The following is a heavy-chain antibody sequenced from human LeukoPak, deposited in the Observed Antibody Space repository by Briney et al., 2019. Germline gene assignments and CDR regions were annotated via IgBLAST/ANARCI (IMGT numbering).Heavy chain of an antibody. V-gene: IGHV1-2*02. D-gene: IGHD3-10*01. J-gene: IGHJ6*03. Sequence: ASVKVSCKASGYTFTGYYMHWVRQAPGQGLEWMGWINPNSGGTNYAQKFQGRVTMTRDTSISTAYMELSRLRSDDTAVYYCATRSPWVHYYYMDVWGKGTTVTVSS. CDR2: INPNSGGT. CDR3: ATRSPWVHYYYMDV. CDR1: GYTFTGYY.